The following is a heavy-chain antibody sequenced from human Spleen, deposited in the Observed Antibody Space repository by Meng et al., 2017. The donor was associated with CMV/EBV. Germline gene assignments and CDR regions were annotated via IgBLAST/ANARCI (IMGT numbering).Heavy chain of an antibody. CDR1: GFTFDDYA. V-gene: IGHV3-9*03. CDR2: ISWNSGSI. D-gene: IGHD4-17*01. CDR3: ARSYGDYLFDY. Sequence: SLKISCAASGFTFDDYAMHWVRQAPGKGLEWVSGISWNSGSIGYADSVKGRFTISRDNAKNSLYLQMNSLRAEDMALYYCARSYGDYLFDYWGQGTLVTVSS. J-gene: IGHJ4*02.